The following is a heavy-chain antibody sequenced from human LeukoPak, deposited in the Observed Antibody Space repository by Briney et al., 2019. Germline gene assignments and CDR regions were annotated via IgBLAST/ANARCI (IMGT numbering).Heavy chain of an antibody. CDR1: GGTFSSYA. V-gene: IGHV1-3*01. J-gene: IGHJ4*02. CDR2: INAGNGNT. Sequence: ASVKVSCKASGGTFSSYAISWVRQAPGQRLEWLGWINAGNGNTKYSQKFQGRVTITRDTSASTAYMELSSLRSEDTAVYYCARECSGSYGYWGQGTLVTVSS. CDR3: ARECSGSYGY. D-gene: IGHD3-10*02.